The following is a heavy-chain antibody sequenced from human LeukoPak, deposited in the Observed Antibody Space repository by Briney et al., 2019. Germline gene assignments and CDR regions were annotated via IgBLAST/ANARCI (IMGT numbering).Heavy chain of an antibody. CDR1: GGSISSYY. J-gene: IGHJ5*02. CDR3: ARGYYDSSGLNWFDP. CDR2: IYHSGST. V-gene: IGHV4-59*12. Sequence: PSETLSLTCTVSGGSISSYYWNWIRQPPEKGLEWIGYIYHSGSTNHNPSLKSRVTISVDMSKNQFSLKLSSVTAADTAVYYCARGYYDSSGLNWFDPWGQGTLVTVSS. D-gene: IGHD3-22*01.